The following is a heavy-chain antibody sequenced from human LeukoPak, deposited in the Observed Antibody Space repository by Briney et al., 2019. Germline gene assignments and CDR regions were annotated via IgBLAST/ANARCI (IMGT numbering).Heavy chain of an antibody. V-gene: IGHV4-61*02. D-gene: IGHD6-19*01. Sequence: SETLSLTCIVSGDSISSGSYYWSWIRQPAGKGLEWIGRIYTSGSTNYNPSLKSRVTMSVDTSKNQFSLKLSSVTAADTAVYYCARLSSGWHDYWGQGTLVTVSS. CDR3: ARLSSGWHDY. CDR2: IYTSGST. CDR1: GDSISSGSYY. J-gene: IGHJ4*02.